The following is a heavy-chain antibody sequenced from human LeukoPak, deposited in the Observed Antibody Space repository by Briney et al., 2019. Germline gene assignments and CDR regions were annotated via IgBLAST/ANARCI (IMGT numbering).Heavy chain of an antibody. D-gene: IGHD3-3*01. Sequence: SETLSLTCAVYGGSFSGYYWSWIRQPPGKGLEWIGEINHSGSTNYNPSLKSRVTISVDMSKNQISLKLSSVTAADTAVYYCARSRVWSDYWGYFDYWGQGTLVTVSS. J-gene: IGHJ4*02. CDR3: ARSRVWSDYWGYFDY. CDR2: INHSGST. V-gene: IGHV4-34*01. CDR1: GGSFSGYY.